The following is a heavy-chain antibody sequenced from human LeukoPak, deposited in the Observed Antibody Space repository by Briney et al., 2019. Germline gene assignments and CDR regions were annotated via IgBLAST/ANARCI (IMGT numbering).Heavy chain of an antibody. D-gene: IGHD6-6*01. CDR2: INPINGDT. J-gene: IGHJ4*02. V-gene: IGHV1-2*02. CDR3: ARASRWLGSSSDS. CDR1: GFPFIGYY. Sequence: ASVTVSCKTSGFPFIGYYFHWMRQAPGQGLEWLGWINPINGDTSYAQNFQGRVTMTSDTSISTAYVELSRLRFDDTAVYYCARASRWLGSSSDSWGQGTLVTVSS.